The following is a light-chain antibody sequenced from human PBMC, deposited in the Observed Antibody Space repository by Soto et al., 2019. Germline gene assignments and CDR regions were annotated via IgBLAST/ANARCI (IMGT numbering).Light chain of an antibody. CDR3: QQYKNWPPLT. J-gene: IGKJ4*01. V-gene: IGKV3D-15*01. CDR2: GAS. Sequence: EIVMTQSPATLSVSPGERATLSCRASQSISSKLVWYQQKPGQAPGLLIYGASMRATGIPARFSGSGSGTEFTLTISSLQSEDFAVYYCQQYKNWPPLTFGGGTKVDIK. CDR1: QSISSK.